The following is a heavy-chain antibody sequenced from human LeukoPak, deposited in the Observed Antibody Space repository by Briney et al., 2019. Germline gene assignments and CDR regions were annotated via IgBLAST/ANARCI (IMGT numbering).Heavy chain of an antibody. V-gene: IGHV3-33*01. Sequence: SGGSLRLSCAASGFTFSDYGMHWVRQTPGRGLEWVAAIWYEGSNKYYADSVEGRFTISRDNSKNTLYLQMNSLRGEDMALYYCARDIVAAGGRYFDHWGQGTLVTVSS. D-gene: IGHD6-13*01. CDR1: GFTFSDYG. CDR2: IWYEGSNK. J-gene: IGHJ4*02. CDR3: ARDIVAAGGRYFDH.